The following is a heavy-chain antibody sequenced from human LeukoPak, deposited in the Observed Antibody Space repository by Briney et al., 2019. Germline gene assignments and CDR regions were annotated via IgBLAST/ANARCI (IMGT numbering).Heavy chain of an antibody. J-gene: IGHJ4*02. V-gene: IGHV3-33*06. Sequence: QPGGSLRLSCAASGFTFSSYGMHWVRQAPGKGLEWVAVIWYDGSNKYYADSVKGRFTISRGNSKNTLYLQMNSLRAEDTAVYYCAKDYYDSSGYLPTLGYWGQGTLVTVSS. CDR1: GFTFSSYG. CDR2: IWYDGSNK. CDR3: AKDYYDSSGYLPTLGY. D-gene: IGHD3-22*01.